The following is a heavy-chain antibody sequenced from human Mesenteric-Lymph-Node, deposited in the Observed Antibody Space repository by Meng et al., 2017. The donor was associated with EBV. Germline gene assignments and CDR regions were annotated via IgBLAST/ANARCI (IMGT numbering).Heavy chain of an antibody. Sequence: QVQLQESGPGLVKPSGTLSLISAVSGGSIRTSDWWSWVRQPPGKGLEWIGEVYHSGSTNYNPSLKGRVTMSVDKSKNQFSLKVSSVTAADTAVYYCVRLLAAAGTFYFDTWGQGTLVTVSP. V-gene: IGHV4-4*02. CDR3: VRLLAAAGTFYFDT. D-gene: IGHD6-13*01. CDR2: VYHSGST. J-gene: IGHJ4*02. CDR1: GGSIRTSDW.